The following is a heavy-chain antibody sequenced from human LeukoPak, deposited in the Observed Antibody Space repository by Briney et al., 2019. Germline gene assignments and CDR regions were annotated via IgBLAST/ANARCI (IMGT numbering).Heavy chain of an antibody. J-gene: IGHJ2*01. Sequence: PSQTLSLTCTVSGGSISSYYWSWIRQPAGKGLEWIGRIYTSGSTNYNPSLKSRVTMSVDTSKNQFSLKLSSVTAADTAVYYCARDYSYGYFRYFDLWGRGTLVTVSS. CDR3: ARDYSYGYFRYFDL. CDR1: GGSISSYY. D-gene: IGHD5-18*01. V-gene: IGHV4-4*07. CDR2: IYTSGST.